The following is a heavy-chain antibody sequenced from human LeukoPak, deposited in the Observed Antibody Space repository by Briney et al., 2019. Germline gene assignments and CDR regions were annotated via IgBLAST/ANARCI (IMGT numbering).Heavy chain of an antibody. D-gene: IGHD2-21*02. J-gene: IGHJ3*02. CDR2: IYYSGST. V-gene: IGHV4-59*08. CDR3: ARSCGGDCYRADAFDI. Sequence: PSETLSLTCTVSGGSISSYYWSWLRQPPGKGLEWIGYIYYSGSTNYNPSLKSRVTISVDTSKNQFSLKLSSVTAADTAVYYCARSCGGDCYRADAFDIWGQGTMVTVSS. CDR1: GGSISSYY.